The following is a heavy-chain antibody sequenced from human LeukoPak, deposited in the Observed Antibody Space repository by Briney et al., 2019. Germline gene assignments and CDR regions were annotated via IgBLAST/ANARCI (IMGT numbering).Heavy chain of an antibody. CDR1: GGSFSGYY. D-gene: IGHD3-22*01. Sequence: NPSETLSLTCAVYGGSFSGYYWSWIRQPPGKGLEWIGEINHSGSTNYNPSLKSRVTISVDTSKNQFSLKLSSVTAADTAVYYCARSYDSSASGFDYWGQGTPVTVSP. V-gene: IGHV4-34*01. CDR2: INHSGST. J-gene: IGHJ4*02. CDR3: ARSYDSSASGFDY.